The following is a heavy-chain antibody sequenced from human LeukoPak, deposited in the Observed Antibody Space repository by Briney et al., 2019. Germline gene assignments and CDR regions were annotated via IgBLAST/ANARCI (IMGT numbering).Heavy chain of an antibody. CDR1: GFTFSSYG. V-gene: IGHV3-30*18. CDR3: AKSEGFVGGSYWGGYFDY. D-gene: IGHD1-26*01. CDR2: ISYDGSNK. Sequence: GGSLRLSCAASGFTFSSYGMHWVRQAPAKGLEWVAVISYDGSNKYYGDSVKGRFTISRDNSKNTLYLQMNSLRAEDTAVYYCAKSEGFVGGSYWGGYFDYWGQGTLVTVSS. J-gene: IGHJ4*02.